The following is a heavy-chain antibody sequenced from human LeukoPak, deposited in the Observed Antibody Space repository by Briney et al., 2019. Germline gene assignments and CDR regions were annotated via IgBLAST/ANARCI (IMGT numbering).Heavy chain of an antibody. CDR3: AKDPGGAVAGVDYYYYYMDV. CDR2: ISYDGSNK. D-gene: IGHD6-19*01. J-gene: IGHJ6*03. Sequence: GRSLRLSCAASGFTFSSYAMHWVRQAPGKGLGWGSVISYDGSNKYHADSVKGRFTISRDNSKNTLYLQMNSLRAEDTAVYYCAKDPGGAVAGVDYYYYYMDVWGKGTTVTVSS. V-gene: IGHV3-30*04. CDR1: GFTFSSYA.